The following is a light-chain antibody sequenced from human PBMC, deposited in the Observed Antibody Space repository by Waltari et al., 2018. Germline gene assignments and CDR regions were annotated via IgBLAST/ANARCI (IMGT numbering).Light chain of an antibody. J-gene: IGKJ4*01. V-gene: IGKV1-9*01. Sequence: IQLTQSPSSLSASVGDRVTITCRASQGISSHLAWYQQKPGKAPKLLTYGASTLQSGVPSRFSGSVSGTDFTLTISSLQPEDFATYYCQQLNGYPLTFGGGTKVEI. CDR1: QGISSH. CDR3: QQLNGYPLT. CDR2: GAS.